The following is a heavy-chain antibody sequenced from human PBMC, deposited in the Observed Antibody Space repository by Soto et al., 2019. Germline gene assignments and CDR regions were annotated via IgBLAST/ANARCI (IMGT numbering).Heavy chain of an antibody. CDR2: ISWNSGSI. Sequence: EVQLVESGGGLVQPGRSLRLSCAASGFTFDDYAMHWVRQAPGKGLEWVSGISWNSGSIGYADSVKGRFTISRDNAKNSLYLQMNSLRAEDTALYYCAKDKEVAALGYYYYYGMDVWGQGTTVTVSS. J-gene: IGHJ6*02. V-gene: IGHV3-9*01. CDR1: GFTFDDYA. CDR3: AKDKEVAALGYYYYYGMDV. D-gene: IGHD6-6*01.